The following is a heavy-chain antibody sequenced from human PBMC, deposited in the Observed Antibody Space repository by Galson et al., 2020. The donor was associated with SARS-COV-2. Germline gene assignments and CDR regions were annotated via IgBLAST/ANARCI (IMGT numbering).Heavy chain of an antibody. D-gene: IGHD3-10*01. CDR2: IVWGDDK. J-gene: IGHJ5*02. V-gene: IGHV2-70*01. CDR3: ARIITSSTYQKYNWFDP. CDR1: GFSLSTSGMC. Sequence: SGPTLVKPTQTLTLTCTVSGFSLSTSGMCVTWIRQPPGKALEWLALIVWGDDKYYNKSLKTSLSISKDTSKNQVVLTMTNMDPVDTATYYCARIITSSTYQKYNWFDPWGQGTLVTVSS.